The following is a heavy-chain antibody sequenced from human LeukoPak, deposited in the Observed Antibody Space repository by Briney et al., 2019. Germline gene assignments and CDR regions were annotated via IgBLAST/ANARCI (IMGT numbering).Heavy chain of an antibody. D-gene: IGHD5-12*01. Sequence: SETLSLTCAVYGGSFSGYYWSWIRQPPGKGLGWIGEINHSGSTNYIPSLKSRVTISVDTSKNQFSLKLSSVTAADTAVYYCARRIVATKSSYDYWGQGTLVTVSS. CDR2: INHSGST. CDR1: GGSFSGYY. CDR3: ARRIVATKSSYDY. V-gene: IGHV4-34*01. J-gene: IGHJ4*02.